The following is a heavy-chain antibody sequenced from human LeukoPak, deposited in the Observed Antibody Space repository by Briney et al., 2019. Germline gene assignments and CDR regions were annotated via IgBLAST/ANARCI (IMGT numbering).Heavy chain of an antibody. J-gene: IGHJ4*02. Sequence: SETLSLTCTVSGGSIRNYYWSWIRQPPGKGLEWIGYIYYSGSTNYNPSPKSRVTISVDTSKNQFSLKLRSVTAADTAVYYCARDSGYPFDYWGQGTLVTVSS. D-gene: IGHD3-22*01. V-gene: IGHV4-59*12. CDR2: IYYSGST. CDR1: GGSIRNYY. CDR3: ARDSGYPFDY.